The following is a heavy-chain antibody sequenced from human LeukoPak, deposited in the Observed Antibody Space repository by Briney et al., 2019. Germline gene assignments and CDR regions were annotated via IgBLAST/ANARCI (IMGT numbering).Heavy chain of an antibody. V-gene: IGHV5-51*01. Sequence: GESLKISCKASGYSFNNKWIGWVRQLPGKGLEWMGVIYPEDSDTRYSPSFQGQVTISVDESINTAYLQWSSLKASDTAIYYCARRIYDSSGYSVYFDSWGQGTLVTVSS. D-gene: IGHD3-22*01. J-gene: IGHJ4*02. CDR1: GYSFNNKW. CDR2: IYPEDSDT. CDR3: ARRIYDSSGYSVYFDS.